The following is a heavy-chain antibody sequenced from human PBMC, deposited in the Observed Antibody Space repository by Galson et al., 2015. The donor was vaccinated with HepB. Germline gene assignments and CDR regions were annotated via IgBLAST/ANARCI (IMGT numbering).Heavy chain of an antibody. Sequence: SLRLSCAASGFTFSSYAMHWVRQAPGKGLEWVAVISYDGSNKYYADSVKGRFTISRDNSKNTLYLQMNSLRAEDTAVYYCARDVGGYCSSTNCPWDAFNIWGQGTMVTVSS. CDR2: ISYDGSNK. D-gene: IGHD2-2*01. CDR3: ARDVGGYCSSTNCPWDAFNI. J-gene: IGHJ3*02. V-gene: IGHV3-30-3*01. CDR1: GFTFSSYA.